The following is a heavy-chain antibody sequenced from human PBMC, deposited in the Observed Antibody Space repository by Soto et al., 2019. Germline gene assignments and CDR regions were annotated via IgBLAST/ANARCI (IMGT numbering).Heavy chain of an antibody. CDR1: GFTFTSYA. CDR3: AQDPYGDYYFDY. CDR2: ITSGGAA. Sequence: EVQLLESGGGLINPGGSLRLSCTASGFTFTSYAMSWVRQAPGKGLEWVSGITSGGAAYYADSVKGRFTISRDNSKYTLYLQMNSLRAEDTALYYCAQDPYGDYYFDYWGQGTLVTVSS. V-gene: IGHV3-23*01. D-gene: IGHD4-17*01. J-gene: IGHJ4*02.